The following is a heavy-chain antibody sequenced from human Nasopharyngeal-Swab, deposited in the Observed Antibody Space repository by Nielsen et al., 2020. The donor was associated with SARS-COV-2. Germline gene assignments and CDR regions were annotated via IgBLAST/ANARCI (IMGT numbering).Heavy chain of an antibody. CDR1: GFTFSSYN. CDR2: ISISSSTI. Sequence: GGSLRLSCAASGFTFSSYNMNWVRQAPGKGLEWVSYISISSSTIYYADSVKGRFTISRDNAKNSLYLQMNSLRAEDTAVYYCARVSGYTVNDAFDMWGQGTMVTVSS. D-gene: IGHD6-13*01. J-gene: IGHJ3*02. V-gene: IGHV3-48*04. CDR3: ARVSGYTVNDAFDM.